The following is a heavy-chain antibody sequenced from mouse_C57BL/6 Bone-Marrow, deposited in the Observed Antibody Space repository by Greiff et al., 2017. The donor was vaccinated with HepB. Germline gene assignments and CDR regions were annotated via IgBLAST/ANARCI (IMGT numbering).Heavy chain of an antibody. CDR1: GYAFSSSW. J-gene: IGHJ2*01. D-gene: IGHD3-3*01. CDR2: IYPGDGDT. Sequence: QVQLQQSGPELVKPGASVKISCKASGYAFSSSWMNWVKQRPGKGLEWIGRIYPGDGDTNYNEKFKSKATLTVDTSSSTAYMQLSSLTSEDSAVYYCSWGLGLFDYWGQGTTLTVSS. V-gene: IGHV1-82*01. CDR3: SWGLGLFDY.